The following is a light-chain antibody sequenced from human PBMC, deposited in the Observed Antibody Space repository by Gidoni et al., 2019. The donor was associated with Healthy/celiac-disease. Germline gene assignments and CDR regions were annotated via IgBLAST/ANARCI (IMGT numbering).Light chain of an antibody. CDR1: SSDVGVYNY. Sequence: QSALTQPASVSGSPGQSITISCTGTSSDVGVYNYVSWYQQHPGKAPKLMIYEVSNRPSGVSNRFSGSKSGNTASLTISGLQAEDEADYYCSSYTSSSTPWVFGTGTKVTVL. CDR2: EVS. CDR3: SSYTSSSTPWV. J-gene: IGLJ1*01. V-gene: IGLV2-14*01.